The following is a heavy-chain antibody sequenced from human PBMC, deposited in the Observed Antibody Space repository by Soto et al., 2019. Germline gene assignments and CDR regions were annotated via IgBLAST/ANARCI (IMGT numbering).Heavy chain of an antibody. CDR1: GFTFRSYE. D-gene: IGHD3-10*01. J-gene: IGHJ3*01. CDR3: AITPPRGFDL. CDR2: ISSYGTTI. Sequence: GESLKISCAASGFTFRSYEIHWVRQAPGKGLEWVSYISSYGTTIYYANSVKGRFTVSRDNAKQSLYLQMSRLRAEDTAVYYCAITPPRGFDLWGQGTMVTVSS. V-gene: IGHV3-48*03.